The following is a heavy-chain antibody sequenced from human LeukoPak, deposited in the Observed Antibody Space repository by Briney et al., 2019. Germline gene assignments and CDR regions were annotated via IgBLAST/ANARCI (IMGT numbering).Heavy chain of an antibody. CDR3: ARHRDRGYGGNSADY. J-gene: IGHJ4*02. Sequence: GESLKISCKASGYTFTTYWISWVRQMPAKGLEWMGRIDPSDSYTNYSPSFQGHVTVSADKSISTAYLQWSSLKASDTAIYYCARHRDRGYGGNSADYWGQGTLVTVSS. V-gene: IGHV5-10-1*01. D-gene: IGHD4-23*01. CDR2: IDPSDSYT. CDR1: GYTFTTYW.